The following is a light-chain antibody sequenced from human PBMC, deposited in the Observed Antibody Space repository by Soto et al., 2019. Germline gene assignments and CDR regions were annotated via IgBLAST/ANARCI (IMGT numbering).Light chain of an antibody. CDR2: GAS. Sequence: EIVLTQSPGTLSLSPGKRATLSCRASQSVGSSLAWYQQTPGQAPRLLIYGASTRATGIPARFSGSGSGTEFTLTISSLQSEDFAVYYCQQYHVWPKWTFGQGTKVDIK. J-gene: IGKJ1*01. CDR1: QSVGSS. CDR3: QQYHVWPKWT. V-gene: IGKV3-15*01.